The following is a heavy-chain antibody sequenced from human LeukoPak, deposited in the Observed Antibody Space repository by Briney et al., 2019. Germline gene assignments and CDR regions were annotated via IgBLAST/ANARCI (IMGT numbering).Heavy chain of an antibody. CDR2: IYYRGRT. CDR3: ASLYCSSTSCYLFH. Sequence: PSQTLTLTCTVSGRSISSYYWSWIRQTPGKGLEWIGYIYYRGRTNYNPSLKSRVNISVDTSKNQFSLKLSSVTAADTALYYCASLYCSSTSCYLFHWGQGTLVTVSS. D-gene: IGHD2-2*01. V-gene: IGHV4-59*08. J-gene: IGHJ4*02. CDR1: GRSISSYY.